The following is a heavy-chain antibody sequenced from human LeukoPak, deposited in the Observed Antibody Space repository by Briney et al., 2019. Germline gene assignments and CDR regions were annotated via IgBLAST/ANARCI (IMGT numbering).Heavy chain of an antibody. D-gene: IGHD2-21*02. CDR2: INAGNGNT. CDR3: ARAPLVHIVVVTAYTGSVDGMDV. CDR1: GYTFTSYG. J-gene: IGHJ6*02. Sequence: ASVKVSCKASGYTFTSYGISWVRQAPGQGLEWMGWINAGNGNTKYSQKFQGRVTITRDTSASTAYMELSSLRSEDTAVYYCARAPLVHIVVVTAYTGSVDGMDVWGQGTTVTVSS. V-gene: IGHV1-3*01.